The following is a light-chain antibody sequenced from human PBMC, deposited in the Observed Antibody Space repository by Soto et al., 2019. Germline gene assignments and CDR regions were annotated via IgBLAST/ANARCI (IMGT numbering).Light chain of an antibody. J-gene: IGKJ1*01. CDR2: KAS. V-gene: IGKV1-5*03. CDR3: QQYNSYSRA. CDR1: QSISSW. Sequence: DIQMTQSPSTLSASVGDRVTITCRASQSISSWLAWYQQKPGKAPKLLIYKASSLESGVPSRFSGCGAGTEFTLTISSLQYDDFATYYCQQYNSYSRAFGQGTKVEIK.